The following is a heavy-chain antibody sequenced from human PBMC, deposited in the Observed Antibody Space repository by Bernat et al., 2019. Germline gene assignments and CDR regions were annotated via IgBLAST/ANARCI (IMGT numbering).Heavy chain of an antibody. CDR1: GFTVSSNY. CDR3: ARESSLEWLFYLDY. J-gene: IGHJ4*02. V-gene: IGHV3-53*02. Sequence: EVQLVETGGGLIQPGGSLRLSCAASGFTVSSNYMSWVRQAPGKGLEWVSVIYSGGSTYYAESLTGRFTISRDNSKNTLYLQMNSLRAEDTAVYYCARESSLEWLFYLDYWGQGTLVTVSS. CDR2: IYSGGST. D-gene: IGHD3-3*01.